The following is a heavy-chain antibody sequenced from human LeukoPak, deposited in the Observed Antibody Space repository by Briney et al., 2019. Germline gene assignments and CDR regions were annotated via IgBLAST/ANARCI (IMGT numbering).Heavy chain of an antibody. V-gene: IGHV3-21*01. CDR3: ARDTDSSGWLDYYMDV. J-gene: IGHJ6*03. CDR2: ISSSGDYT. D-gene: IGHD6-19*01. CDR1: GFTFRTYT. Sequence: GGSLRLSCAASGFTFRTYTINWVRQAPGKGLQWVSCISSSGDYTYYADSLKGRFTISRDNAENSVYLQMNSLRVEDTAIYYCARDTDSSGWLDYYMDVWGKGTTVTISS.